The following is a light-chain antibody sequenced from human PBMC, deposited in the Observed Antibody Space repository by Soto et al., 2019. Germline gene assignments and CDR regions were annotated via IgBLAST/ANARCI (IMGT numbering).Light chain of an antibody. V-gene: IGLV1-44*01. CDR3: ATWDDSLTVV. Sequence: QSVLTQSPSASGTPGQRVSISCSGSTSNIGTNTVSWYQHVPGTAPKLLIYSNDQRPSAVPGRFSGSKSGTSASLAISGRLSEDEADYYCATWDDSLTVVFGGGTKLTVL. CDR1: TSNIGTNT. J-gene: IGLJ2*01. CDR2: SND.